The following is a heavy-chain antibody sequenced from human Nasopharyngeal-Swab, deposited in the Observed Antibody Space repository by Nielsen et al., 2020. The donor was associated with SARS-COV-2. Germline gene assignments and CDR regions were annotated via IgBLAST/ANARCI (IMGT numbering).Heavy chain of an antibody. V-gene: IGHV3-21*01. J-gene: IGHJ6*02. CDR2: IGRYGTDI. Sequence: WIRQPPGKGLEWVSSIGRYGTDIFHADSVKGRFSVFRDAANKSIYLQMRSLRAEDTAVYYCARGTVFGVANGMDVWGHGTTLTFSS. D-gene: IGHD3-3*01. CDR3: ARGTVFGVANGMDV.